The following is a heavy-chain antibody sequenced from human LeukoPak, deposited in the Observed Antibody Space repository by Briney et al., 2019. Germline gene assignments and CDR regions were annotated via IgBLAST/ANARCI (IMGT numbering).Heavy chain of an antibody. V-gene: IGHV4-59*01. J-gene: IGHJ6*02. D-gene: IGHD6-13*01. CDR2: IYYSGST. CDR3: ARMIAAAGSYYYGMDV. Sequence: SETLSLTCTVSGGSISSYYWSWIRQPPGKGLEWIGYIYYSGSTNYNPSLKSRVTISVDTSKNQFSLKLGSVTAADTAVYYCARMIAAAGSYYYGMDVWGQGTTVTASS. CDR1: GGSISSYY.